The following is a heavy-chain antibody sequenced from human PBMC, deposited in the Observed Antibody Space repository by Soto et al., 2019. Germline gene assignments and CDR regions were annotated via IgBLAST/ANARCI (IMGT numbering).Heavy chain of an antibody. D-gene: IGHD2-2*02. J-gene: IGHJ4*02. CDR2: IYYSGST. V-gene: IGHV4-59*01. Sequence: SETRSLTCTVSGGSISSYYWSWIRQPPGKGLEWIGYIYYSGSTNYNPSLKSRVTISVDTSKNQFSLKLSSVTAADTAVYYCARGGYCSSTSCYKAKAYYYDSSGYYQFDYWGQGTLVTVSS. CDR1: GGSISSYY. CDR3: ARGGYCSSTSCYKAKAYYYDSSGYYQFDY.